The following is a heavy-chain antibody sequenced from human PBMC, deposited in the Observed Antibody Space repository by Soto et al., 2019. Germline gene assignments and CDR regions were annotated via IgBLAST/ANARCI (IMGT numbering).Heavy chain of an antibody. CDR1: GDSVSSNSAA. Sequence: KQSPTLSLTCAISGDSVSSNSAAWNWIRQSPSRGLEWLGRTYYRSKWYNDYAVSVKSRITINPDTSKNQFSLQLNSVTPEDTAVYYCARVSFLAVAGPNWFDPWGQGTLVTVSS. J-gene: IGHJ5*02. D-gene: IGHD6-19*01. V-gene: IGHV6-1*01. CDR3: ARVSFLAVAGPNWFDP. CDR2: TYYRSKWYN.